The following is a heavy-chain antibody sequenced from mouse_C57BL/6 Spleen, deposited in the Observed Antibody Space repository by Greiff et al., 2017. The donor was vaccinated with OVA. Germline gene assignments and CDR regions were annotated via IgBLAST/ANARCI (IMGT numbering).Heavy chain of an antibody. Sequence: VQLQQPGAELVKPGASVKLSCKASGYTFTSYWMQWVKQRPGQGLEWIGEIDPSDSYTNYNQKFKGKATLTVDTSSSTAYMQLSSLTSEDSAVYYCAREGGSSPDYWGQGTTLTVSS. V-gene: IGHV1-50*01. J-gene: IGHJ2*01. CDR1: GYTFTSYW. CDR2: IDPSDSYT. CDR3: AREGGSSPDY. D-gene: IGHD1-1*01.